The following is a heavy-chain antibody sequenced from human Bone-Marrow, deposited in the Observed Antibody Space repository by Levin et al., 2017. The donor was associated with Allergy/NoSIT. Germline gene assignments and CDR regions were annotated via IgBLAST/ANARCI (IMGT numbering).Heavy chain of an antibody. CDR1: GFSFPDYA. CDR3: AKAIVGYCSGVNCEDAFDF. CDR2: LSGRGRDT. J-gene: IGHJ3*01. D-gene: IGHD2-15*01. V-gene: IGHV3-23*01. Sequence: ETLSLTCAASGFSFPDYAMSWVRQAPGKGLEWVSGLSGRGRDTFYADSVEGRFTISRDNSKYTVYLQMNSLRAEDTAVYYCAKAIVGYCSGVNCEDAFDFWGQGTLVTVPS.